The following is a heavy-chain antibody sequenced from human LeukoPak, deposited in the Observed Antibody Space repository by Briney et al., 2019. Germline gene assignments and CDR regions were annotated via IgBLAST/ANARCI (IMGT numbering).Heavy chain of an antibody. CDR3: AKGKGSSSRTPFDY. CDR2: ISGSGGST. CDR1: GFTFSSYA. Sequence: GGSLRLSCAASGFTFSSYAMSWVRQAPGKGLEWVSAISGSGGSTYYAGSVKGRFTISRDNSKNTLYLQMNSLRAEDTAVYYCAKGKGSSSRTPFDYWGQGTLVTVSS. J-gene: IGHJ4*02. D-gene: IGHD6-13*01. V-gene: IGHV3-23*01.